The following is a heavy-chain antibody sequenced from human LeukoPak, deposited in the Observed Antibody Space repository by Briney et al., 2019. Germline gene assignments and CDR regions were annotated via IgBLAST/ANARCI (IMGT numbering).Heavy chain of an antibody. Sequence: GASVKVSCKASGYTFTSYGISWVRQAPGQGLEWMGRISAYNGNTNYAQKLQGRVTMTTDTSTSTAYMELRSLRSDDTAVYYCARDQAFSGSYWKAPFLFDYWGQGTLVTVSS. D-gene: IGHD1-26*01. V-gene: IGHV1-18*01. CDR1: GYTFTSYG. J-gene: IGHJ4*02. CDR2: ISAYNGNT. CDR3: ARDQAFSGSYWKAPFLFDY.